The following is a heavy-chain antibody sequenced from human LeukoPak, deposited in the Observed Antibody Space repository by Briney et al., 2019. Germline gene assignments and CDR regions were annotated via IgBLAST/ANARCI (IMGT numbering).Heavy chain of an antibody. CDR1: GFTVSSNY. D-gene: IGHD5-12*01. J-gene: IGHJ3*02. CDR3: ARAERVDIVATSYSGAFEI. V-gene: IGHV3-53*01. Sequence: TGGSLRLSCAASGFTVSSNYMSWVRQAPGKGLEWVSVIYSGGSTYYADSVKGRFTISRDNSKNTLYLQMNSLRAEDTAVYYCARAERVDIVATSYSGAFEIWGQGTMVTVSS. CDR2: IYSGGST.